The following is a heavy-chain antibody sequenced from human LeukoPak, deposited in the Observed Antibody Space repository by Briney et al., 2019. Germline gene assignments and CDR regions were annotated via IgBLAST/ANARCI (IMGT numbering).Heavy chain of an antibody. CDR2: ISGGGGST. D-gene: IGHD6-19*01. J-gene: IGHJ4*02. CDR1: GFTFSSYA. V-gene: IGHV3-23*01. Sequence: GGSLRLSCAASGFTFSSYAMSWVRQAPGKGLEWVSVISGGGGSTYFADSVKGRFTIFRDNSKSTLYLQMDSLRVEDTGTYYCAKDLYGAVAGTGLDYWGQGTLVTVSS. CDR3: AKDLYGAVAGTGLDY.